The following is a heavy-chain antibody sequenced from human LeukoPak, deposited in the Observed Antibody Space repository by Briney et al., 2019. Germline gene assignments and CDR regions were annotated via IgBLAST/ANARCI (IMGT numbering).Heavy chain of an antibody. D-gene: IGHD6-13*01. V-gene: IGHV3-74*01. CDR3: ARDGTYSSSWYDDHYYYGMDV. Sequence: GGSLRLSCAASGFTFSTYAMSWVRQAPGKGLVWVSRINSDGSSTTYADSVKGRFTISRDNAKNSLYLQMNSLRAEDTAVYYCARDGTYSSSWYDDHYYYGMDVWGQGTTVTVSS. CDR1: GFTFSTYA. CDR2: INSDGSST. J-gene: IGHJ6*02.